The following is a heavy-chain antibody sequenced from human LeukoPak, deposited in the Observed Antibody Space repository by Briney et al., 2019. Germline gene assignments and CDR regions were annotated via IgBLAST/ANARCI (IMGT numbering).Heavy chain of an antibody. V-gene: IGHV3-48*04. CDR1: GFTFSSYS. CDR3: ARGRQDVTMIVVVMTAVSYYLDV. J-gene: IGHJ6*03. D-gene: IGHD3-22*01. Sequence: GGSLRLSCAASGFTFSSYSMNWVRQAPGKVLEWVSYVNSSRITIYYADSVKGRFTISRDNAKNSLYLQMNSLRAEDTAVYYCARGRQDVTMIVVVMTAVSYYLDVWGKGTTVTVS. CDR2: VNSSRITI.